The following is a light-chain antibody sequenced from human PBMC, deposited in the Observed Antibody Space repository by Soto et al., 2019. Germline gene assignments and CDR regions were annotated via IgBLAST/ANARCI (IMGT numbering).Light chain of an antibody. Sequence: DIQMTQSPSSLSASVGDRVTITCRTSQSISRYLNWYQQELGKAPKLLIYAASSLQSGVPSRFSGSGSGTDFTLTISSLQPEDFATYYCQQSYSTPYTFGQGTKVDIK. CDR3: QQSYSTPYT. V-gene: IGKV1-39*01. CDR1: QSISRY. CDR2: AAS. J-gene: IGKJ2*01.